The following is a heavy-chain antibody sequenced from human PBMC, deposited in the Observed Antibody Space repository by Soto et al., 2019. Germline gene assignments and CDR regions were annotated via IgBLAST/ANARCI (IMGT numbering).Heavy chain of an antibody. CDR1: GFTFSTYA. J-gene: IGHJ4*02. CDR2: ISYDGTNK. CDR3: ARSRTNYYDNTGYYY. V-gene: IGHV3-30-3*01. D-gene: IGHD3-22*01. Sequence: QVQLVESGGGVVQPGRSLRLSCAASGFTFSTYAMHWVRQAPGKGLEGVAFISYDGTNKYYGDSVKGRFTIPRDNFKNTLYLQMNSLSTEDTAVYYCARSRTNYYDNTGYYYWGQGTLVTVSS.